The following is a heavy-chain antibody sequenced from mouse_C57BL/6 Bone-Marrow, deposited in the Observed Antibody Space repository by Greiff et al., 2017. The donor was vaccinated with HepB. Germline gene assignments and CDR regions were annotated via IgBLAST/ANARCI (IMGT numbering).Heavy chain of an antibody. J-gene: IGHJ2*01. CDR1: GYTFTSYW. V-gene: IGHV1-64*01. D-gene: IGHD2-4*01. CDR3: AYDYDGGS. CDR2: IHPNSGST. Sequence: VQLQQPGAELVKPGASVKLSCKASGYTFTSYWMHWVKQRPGQGLEWIGMIHPNSGSTNYNEKFKSKATLTVDKSSSTAYMQLSSLTSEDSAGYDCAYDYDGGSWGQGTTLTVSS.